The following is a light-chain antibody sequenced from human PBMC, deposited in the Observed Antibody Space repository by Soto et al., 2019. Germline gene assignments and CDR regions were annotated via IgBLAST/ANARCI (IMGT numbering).Light chain of an antibody. CDR1: SSDVGGYDF. J-gene: IGLJ1*01. CDR2: DVS. Sequence: LTQPASVSGSPGQSITISCTGTSSDVGGYDFVSWYQHHPGKAPRLMIYDVSHRPSGVSDRFSASKSGNTASLTISGLLAEDEADYYCSSYTSISTYVFGTGTKV. V-gene: IGLV2-14*03. CDR3: SSYTSISTYV.